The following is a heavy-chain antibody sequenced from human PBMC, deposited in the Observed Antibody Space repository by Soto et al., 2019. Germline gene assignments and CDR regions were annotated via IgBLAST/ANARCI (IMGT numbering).Heavy chain of an antibody. J-gene: IGHJ4*02. CDR3: ARDYSSVTFDY. V-gene: IGHV3-21*01. Sequence: GSLRLSCAASGFTFSIYTMNWVRQAPGKGLEWVSSIGSTSSYIYYADSVKGRFTISRDNAKDSLYLQMNSLRAEDTAVYYCARDYSSVTFDYWGQGTLVTVSS. CDR1: GFTFSIYT. D-gene: IGHD3-22*01. CDR2: IGSTSSYI.